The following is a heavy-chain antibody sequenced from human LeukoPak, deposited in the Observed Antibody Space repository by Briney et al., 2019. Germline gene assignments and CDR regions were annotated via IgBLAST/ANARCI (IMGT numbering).Heavy chain of an antibody. Sequence: GGSLRLSCIGSAFSFSQYTMNWVRQAPGEGLEWLSSISTSSSYIYYADSVKGRFTISRDNAQNSLYLQMNSLRAEDTAVYYCAIHSGWYGIWGQGTLVTVSS. J-gene: IGHJ4*02. CDR1: AFSFSQYT. CDR2: ISTSSSYI. CDR3: AIHSGWYGI. D-gene: IGHD6-19*01. V-gene: IGHV3-21*01.